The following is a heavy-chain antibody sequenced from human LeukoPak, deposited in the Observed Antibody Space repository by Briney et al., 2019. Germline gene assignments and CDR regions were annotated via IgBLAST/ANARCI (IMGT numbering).Heavy chain of an antibody. CDR2: IKHNGGEK. Sequence: GGSLRLSRVASGFTFTDYFMSWVRQAPGKGLEWVASIKHNGGEKYYVDSVKGRFTISRDNAKNSLYLETSSLRVEDTAVYYCARDRGWRTSGYYLYHFDYWGQGTLVTFAS. D-gene: IGHD3-22*01. V-gene: IGHV3-7*01. J-gene: IGHJ4*02. CDR3: ARDRGWRTSGYYLYHFDY. CDR1: GFTFTDYF.